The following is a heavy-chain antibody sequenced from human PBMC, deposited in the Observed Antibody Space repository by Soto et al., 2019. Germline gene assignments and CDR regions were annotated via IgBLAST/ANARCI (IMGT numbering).Heavy chain of an antibody. J-gene: IGHJ3*02. CDR3: ARYRITIFGVVIIDDDAFDI. CDR1: GYTFTSYG. Sequence: QVQLVQSGAEVKKPGASVKVSCKASGYTFTSYGISWVRQAPGQGLEWMGWISAYNGNTNYAQKLQGRVTMTTDTSTSTAYMELRSLRSDVTAVYYCARYRITIFGVVIIDDDAFDIWGQGTMVTVSS. V-gene: IGHV1-18*01. D-gene: IGHD3-3*01. CDR2: ISAYNGNT.